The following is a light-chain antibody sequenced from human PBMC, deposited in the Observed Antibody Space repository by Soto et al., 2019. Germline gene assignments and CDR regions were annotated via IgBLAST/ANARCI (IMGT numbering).Light chain of an antibody. J-gene: IGKJ1*01. Sequence: EIVLTQSPGTLSLSPGERATLSCRASQSVSSSYFAWYQQRFGQAPRLLIYGASSRATGIPDRFSGSGSGTDFTITISRLEAEDFEVYYCQQYGSSAWTFGQGTKVEIK. V-gene: IGKV3-20*01. CDR2: GAS. CDR3: QQYGSSAWT. CDR1: QSVSSSY.